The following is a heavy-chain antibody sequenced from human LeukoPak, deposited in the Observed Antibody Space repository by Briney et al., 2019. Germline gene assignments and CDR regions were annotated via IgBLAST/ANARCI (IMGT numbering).Heavy chain of an antibody. Sequence: GGSLRHSCAASGFTFCNYYMNWVRQAPGKGLEWVSSISSSSSYIYYAGSVKGRFTISRDNAKNSLYLQMNSLRAEDTAVYYCARSTGSSWYYFDYWGQGTLVTVSS. CDR3: ARSTGSSWYYFDY. CDR1: GFTFCNYY. V-gene: IGHV3-21*01. J-gene: IGHJ4*02. D-gene: IGHD6-13*01. CDR2: ISSSSSYI.